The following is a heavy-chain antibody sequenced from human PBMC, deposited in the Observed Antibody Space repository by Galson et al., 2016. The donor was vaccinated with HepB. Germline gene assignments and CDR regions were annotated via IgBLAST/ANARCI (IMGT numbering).Heavy chain of an antibody. J-gene: IGHJ4*02. CDR1: GYTFSSNY. CDR3: ARVVGPTTRPRVLAMNYFDY. Sequence: SVKVSCKASGYTFSSNYMYWVRQAPGQGLEWMGLINPSDNRTTYAQNFQGRVTMTRDTSTSTVYMELSNLRSEDTAIYYCARVVGPTTRPRVLAMNYFDYWGQGSLVTVSS. V-gene: IGHV1-46*01. D-gene: IGHD1-26*01. CDR2: INPSDNRT.